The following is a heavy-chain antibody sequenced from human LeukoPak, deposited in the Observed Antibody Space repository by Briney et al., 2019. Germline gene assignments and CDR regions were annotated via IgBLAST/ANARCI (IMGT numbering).Heavy chain of an antibody. CDR1: GFTFSDYY. CDR2: ISSSGSTI. V-gene: IGHV3-11*04. D-gene: IGHD3-22*01. J-gene: IGHJ3*02. CDR3: ARDPPAITMMGHAFDI. Sequence: GGSLRLSCAASGFTFSDYYMSWIRQAPGKGLEWVSYISSSGSTIYYADSVKGRFTISRDNAKNSLYLQMNSLRAEDTAVYYCARDPPAITMMGHAFDIWGQGTMVTVSS.